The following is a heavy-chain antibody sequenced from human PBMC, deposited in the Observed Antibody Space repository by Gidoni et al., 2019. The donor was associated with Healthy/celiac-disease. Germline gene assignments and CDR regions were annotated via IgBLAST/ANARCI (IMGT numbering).Heavy chain of an antibody. CDR1: GFTFRGSA. Sequence: EVQLVESGGGLVQPGGSLKLSCEASGFTFRGSAMHWVRQASGKGLEWVGRIRSKANSYATAYAASVKGRFTISRDDSKNTAYLQMNSLKTEDTAVYYCTSWGNCGGDCYYYDYWGQGTLVTVSS. CDR2: IRSKANSYAT. D-gene: IGHD2-21*02. CDR3: TSWGNCGGDCYYYDY. V-gene: IGHV3-73*01. J-gene: IGHJ4*02.